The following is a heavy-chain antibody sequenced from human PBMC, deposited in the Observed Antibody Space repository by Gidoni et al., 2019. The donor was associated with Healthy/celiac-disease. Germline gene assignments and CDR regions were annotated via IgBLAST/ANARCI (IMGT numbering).Heavy chain of an antibody. D-gene: IGHD3-22*01. CDR1: GGSFSGYY. CDR2: INHSGST. J-gene: IGHJ6*03. CDR3: ARIPRIVVVTAYNYYYMDV. V-gene: IGHV4-34*01. Sequence: QVQLQQWGAGLLKPSETLSLTCAVYGGSFSGYYWSWIRQPPGKGLEWIGEINHSGSTNYNPSLKSRVTISVDTSKNQFSLKLSSVTAADTAVYYCARIPRIVVVTAYNYYYMDVWGKGTTVTVSS.